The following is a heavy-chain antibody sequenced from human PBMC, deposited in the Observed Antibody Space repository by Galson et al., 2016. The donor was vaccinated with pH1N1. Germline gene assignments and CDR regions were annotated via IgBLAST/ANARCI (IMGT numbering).Heavy chain of an antibody. V-gene: IGHV3-74*01. CDR2: IDSDGRGA. Sequence: SLRLSCAVSGFVFSDYRMHWVRQFPGRGLVWVSEIDSDGRGARYADFVQGRFTVSRDNDKNMLYLDLNSLRAEDTAVYFCARALSGRLWVPQVGYYYYFGMDVWGRGTTVTVSS. J-gene: IGHJ6*02. D-gene: IGHD3-10*01. CDR3: ARALSGRLWVPQVGYYYYFGMDV. CDR1: GFVFSDYR.